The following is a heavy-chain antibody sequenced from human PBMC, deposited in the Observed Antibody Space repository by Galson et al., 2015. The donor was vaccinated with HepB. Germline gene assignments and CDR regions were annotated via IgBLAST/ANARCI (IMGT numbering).Heavy chain of an antibody. J-gene: IGHJ6*02. CDR2: INNINNHI. Sequence: SLRLSCAASGFSFSFYSMNWVRQAPGKGLEWVSGINNINNHIYYADSVKGRFTISRDNAKNSLYLHMNSLRAEDTAVYYCARDRPGIDYGMDVWGQGTTVTVSS. V-gene: IGHV3-21*01. CDR1: GFSFSFYS. D-gene: IGHD2/OR15-2a*01. CDR3: ARDRPGIDYGMDV.